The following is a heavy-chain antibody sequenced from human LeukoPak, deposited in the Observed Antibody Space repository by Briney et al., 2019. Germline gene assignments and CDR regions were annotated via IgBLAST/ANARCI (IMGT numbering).Heavy chain of an antibody. Sequence: GGSLRLSCTVSGFIFSDFSMSWVRQAPGKGLEWVAKMSEDGNEIFYVDSVKGRFTISRDNTKKSLYLQLNSLRPEDSAVYYCAREGLTSGSPDQPDYYYYMDVWGKGTTVTISS. V-gene: IGHV3-7*01. J-gene: IGHJ6*03. CDR1: GFIFSDFS. CDR3: AREGLTSGSPDQPDYYYYMDV. D-gene: IGHD3-10*01. CDR2: MSEDGNEI.